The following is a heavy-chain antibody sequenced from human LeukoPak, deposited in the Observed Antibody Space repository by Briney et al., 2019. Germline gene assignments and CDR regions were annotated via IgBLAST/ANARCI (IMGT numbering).Heavy chain of an antibody. CDR3: ARLQDCSSTSCYFNNWFDP. CDR1: GGSFSGYY. J-gene: IGHJ5*02. CDR2: INHSGST. V-gene: IGHV4-34*01. Sequence: SETLSLTCAVYGGSFSGYYWSWIRQPPGKGLEWIGEINHSGSTNYNPSLKSRVTISVDTSKNQFSLKLSSVTAADTAVYYCARLQDCSSTSCYFNNWFDPWGQGTLVTVSS. D-gene: IGHD2-2*01.